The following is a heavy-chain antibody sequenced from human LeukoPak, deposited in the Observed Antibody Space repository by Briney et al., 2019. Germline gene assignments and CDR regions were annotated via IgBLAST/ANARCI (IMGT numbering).Heavy chain of an antibody. Sequence: PGGSLRLSCAASGFTFSDYYMSWIRQAPGKGLEWVSYISSSGSTIYYADSVKGRFTISRDNAKNSLSLQINSLRADDTAVYYCARDSGSRSSGIFDYWGQGALVTVSS. D-gene: IGHD2-15*01. CDR3: ARDSGSRSSGIFDY. J-gene: IGHJ4*02. CDR1: GFTFSDYY. CDR2: ISSSGSTI. V-gene: IGHV3-11*04.